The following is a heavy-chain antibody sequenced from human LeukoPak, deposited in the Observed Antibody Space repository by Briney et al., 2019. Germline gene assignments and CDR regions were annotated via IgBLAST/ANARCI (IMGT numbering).Heavy chain of an antibody. Sequence: ASVKVSCKASGYKFTNYGISWVRQAPGQGLEWMGWISAYNGNTNYAQNLQGRVTMTTDTSTNTAYMELRSLRSDDTAVYYCARQEDDILSGYRGGTYNWFDPWGQGTLVTVSS. V-gene: IGHV1-18*01. CDR2: ISAYNGNT. CDR1: GYKFTNYG. D-gene: IGHD3-9*01. J-gene: IGHJ5*02. CDR3: ARQEDDILSGYRGGTYNWFDP.